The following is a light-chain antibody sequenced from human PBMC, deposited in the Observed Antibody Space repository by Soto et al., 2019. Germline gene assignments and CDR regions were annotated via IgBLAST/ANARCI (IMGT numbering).Light chain of an antibody. V-gene: IGKV1-5*03. J-gene: IGKJ1*01. CDR3: QQYNSFPT. Sequence: DIQMTQSPSTLSASVGDRVTITCRASQSISSWLAWYQQKPGKPPKLLIYKASSLETGVLSRFSGSGSGTEFTLTISSLQPDDFATYYCQQYNSFPTFGQGTKVEIK. CDR2: KAS. CDR1: QSISSW.